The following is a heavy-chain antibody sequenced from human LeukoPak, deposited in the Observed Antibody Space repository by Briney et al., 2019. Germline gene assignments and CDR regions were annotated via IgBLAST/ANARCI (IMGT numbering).Heavy chain of an antibody. CDR1: GGSISSYY. V-gene: IGHV4-59*01. Sequence: SETLSLTCTVSGGSISSYYWSWIREPPGKGLEWIGYIYYSGSTNYNPSLRSRVTISVDTSKNQFSLKLSSVTAADTAVYYCARGRILYPSPDYYYMDVWGKGTTVTISS. D-gene: IGHD2-8*01. J-gene: IGHJ6*03. CDR2: IYYSGST. CDR3: ARGRILYPSPDYYYMDV.